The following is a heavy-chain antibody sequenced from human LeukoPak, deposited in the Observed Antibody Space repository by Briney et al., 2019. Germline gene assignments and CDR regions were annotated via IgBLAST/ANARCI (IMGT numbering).Heavy chain of an antibody. CDR3: AKDGLRFLEWFDP. J-gene: IGHJ5*02. D-gene: IGHD3-3*01. CDR1: GFTLSSYA. V-gene: IGHV3-23*01. Sequence: PGGSLRLSCAASGFTLSSYAMTWVRQTPGKGLEWVSAISGSGGSTYYADSVKGRFTISRDNSKNTLYLQMNSLRAEDTALYYCAKDGLRFLEWFDPWGQGTLVTVSS. CDR2: ISGSGGST.